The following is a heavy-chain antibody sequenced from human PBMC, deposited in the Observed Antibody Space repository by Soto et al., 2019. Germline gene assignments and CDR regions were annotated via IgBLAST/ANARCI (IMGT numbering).Heavy chain of an antibody. CDR3: AHNLVAGTSWFDP. Sequence: QITLKESDPTLVKPTQTLTLTCTFSGFSLSTSGVGVVWIRQPPGKALEWLGIIYWDDDKRYRPSLKSRLTITXDXXKNQVVLTMTNMDPVDTGTYYCAHNLVAGTSWFDPWGQGTLVTVSS. CDR2: IYWDDDK. V-gene: IGHV2-5*02. D-gene: IGHD6-19*01. J-gene: IGHJ5*02. CDR1: GFSLSTSGVG.